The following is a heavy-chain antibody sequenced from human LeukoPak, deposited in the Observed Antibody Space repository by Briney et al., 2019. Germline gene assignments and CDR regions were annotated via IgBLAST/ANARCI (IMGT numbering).Heavy chain of an antibody. CDR2: ISSSGSSI. Sequence: ETGGSLRLSCAASGFTFSSYEMNWVRQAPVKGLEWISYISSSGSSISYADSVKGRFTISRDNAKNSLNLQMNSLRAEDTAVYYCARDRLFGNLPDYWGQGTLVTVSS. J-gene: IGHJ4*02. CDR1: GFTFSSYE. D-gene: IGHD1-7*01. V-gene: IGHV3-48*03. CDR3: ARDRLFGNLPDY.